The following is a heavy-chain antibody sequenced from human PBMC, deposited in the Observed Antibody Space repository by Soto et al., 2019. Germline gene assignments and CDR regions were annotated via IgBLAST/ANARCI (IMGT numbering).Heavy chain of an antibody. Sequence: GGSLRLSCAASGFTFSSYAMSWVRQAPGKGLEWVSTISDSGSTYYADSVKGRFTISRDISKNTLYVQMSSLRAEDTAVYYCAKGGEGYCSGTSCLYHMDAWGKGTTVTSP. CDR1: GFTFSSYA. CDR3: AKGGEGYCSGTSCLYHMDA. V-gene: IGHV3-23*01. J-gene: IGHJ6*03. CDR2: ISDSGST. D-gene: IGHD2-15*01.